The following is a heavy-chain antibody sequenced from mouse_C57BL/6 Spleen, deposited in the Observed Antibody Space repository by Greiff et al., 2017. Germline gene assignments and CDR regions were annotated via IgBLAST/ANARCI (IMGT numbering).Heavy chain of an antibody. V-gene: IGHV2-5*01. CDR1: GFSLTSYG. J-gene: IGHJ4*01. CDR3: AKNSNYYGSGAMDY. Sequence: QVQLQQSGPGLVQPSQSLSITCTFSGFSLTSYGVHWVRQSPGKGLEWLGVIWRGGSTDYNAAFMSRLRITKDNSKSQVFVKMNSLQADDTAIYYCAKNSNYYGSGAMDYRGQGTSVTAAS. CDR2: IWRGGST. D-gene: IGHD1-1*01.